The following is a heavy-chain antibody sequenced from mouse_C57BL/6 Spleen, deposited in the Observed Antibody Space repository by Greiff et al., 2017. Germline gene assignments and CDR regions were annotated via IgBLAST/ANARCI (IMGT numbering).Heavy chain of an antibody. V-gene: IGHV1-26*01. J-gene: IGHJ3*01. D-gene: IGHD2-4*01. CDR3: ESGEYDDGFAY. CDR1: GYTFTDYY. Sequence: EVQLQQSGPELVKPGASVKISCKASGYTFTDYYMNWVKQSHGKSLEWIGDINPNNGGTSYNQKFKGKATLTVDKSSSTAYMELRSLTSEDSAVYYWESGEYDDGFAYWGQGTLVTVSA. CDR2: INPNNGGT.